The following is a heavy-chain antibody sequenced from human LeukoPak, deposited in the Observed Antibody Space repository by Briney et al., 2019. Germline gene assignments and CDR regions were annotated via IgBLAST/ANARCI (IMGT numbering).Heavy chain of an antibody. V-gene: IGHV4-59*08. D-gene: IGHD1-26*01. CDR1: GGSISTYY. CDR2: IYHSGST. Sequence: PSETLSLTCTVSGGSISTYYWNWIRQPPGKGLEWIGYIYHSGSTNYNPSLQSRVTISVDTSKNQFSLQLNSVTPEDTAVYYCARLAGASWFDSWGQGTLVTVSS. J-gene: IGHJ5*01. CDR3: ARLAGASWFDS.